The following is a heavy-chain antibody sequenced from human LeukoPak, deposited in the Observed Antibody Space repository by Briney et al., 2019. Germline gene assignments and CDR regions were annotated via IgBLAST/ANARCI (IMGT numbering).Heavy chain of an antibody. J-gene: IGHJ4*02. D-gene: IGHD4/OR15-4a*01. CDR2: ITGSGGST. Sequence: GGSLRLSCAASGFTFSSYAMSWVRQTPGKGLEWVSTITGSGGSTYYADSVKGRFTISRDNSKNTLYLQMNSLRAEDTAVYYCANTYGASYFDYWGQGTLVTVSS. CDR1: GFTFSSYA. CDR3: ANTYGASYFDY. V-gene: IGHV3-23*01.